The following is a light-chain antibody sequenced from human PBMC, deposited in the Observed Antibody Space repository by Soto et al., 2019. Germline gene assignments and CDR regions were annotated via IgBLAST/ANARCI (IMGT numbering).Light chain of an antibody. CDR1: PGIRND. CDR2: AAS. Sequence: AIQVTHSPSSLSASVGDRATITCRASPGIRNDLGWYHQKPGQAPKPPIYAASTLHSGVPSRFSGSGSGTDFTLTISNLTPEDFATDDCQQTSSTPTFGGGTKVDIK. V-gene: IGKV1-6*01. CDR3: QQTSSTPT. J-gene: IGKJ4*01.